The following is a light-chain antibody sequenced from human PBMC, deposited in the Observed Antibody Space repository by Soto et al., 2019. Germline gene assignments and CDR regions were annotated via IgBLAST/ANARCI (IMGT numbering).Light chain of an antibody. CDR3: QQYNKWPPMST. CDR1: QNVGRN. Sequence: EIVMTQSPDTLSVSPGERATLSCSASQNVGRNVAWYQQRPGHAPRLLIHGTSTRAADIPVRFSGSVSGTEFTLTINSLQPEDFVIYYCQQYNKWPPMSTFGQGTKLEMK. V-gene: IGKV3-15*01. J-gene: IGKJ2*01. CDR2: GTS.